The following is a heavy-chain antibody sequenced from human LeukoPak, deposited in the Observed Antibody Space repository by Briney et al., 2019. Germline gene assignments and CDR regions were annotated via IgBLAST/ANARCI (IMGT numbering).Heavy chain of an antibody. D-gene: IGHD6-13*01. CDR1: GFTFSSYS. Sequence: GGSLRLSCVASGFTFSSYSMNWVRQAPGKGLEWVSSISSSSSYIYYADSVKGRFTISRDNAKNSLYLQMNSLRAEDTAVYYCARDVVSNAAAGLPSVASPYYGMDVWGQGTTVTVSS. J-gene: IGHJ6*02. CDR3: ARDVVSNAAAGLPSVASPYYGMDV. V-gene: IGHV3-21*01. CDR2: ISSSSSYI.